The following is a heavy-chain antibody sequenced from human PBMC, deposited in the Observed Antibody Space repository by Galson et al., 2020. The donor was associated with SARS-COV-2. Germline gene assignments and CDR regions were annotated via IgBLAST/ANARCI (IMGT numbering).Heavy chain of an antibody. D-gene: IGHD1-20*01. J-gene: IGHJ5*02. V-gene: IGHV1-2*04. CDR3: ARRNIRWFDP. CDR2: INPSTGDT. CDR1: GYRFTAYY. Sequence: ASVQVSCPASGYRFTAYYIHWVRQAPGQGLEWMGWINPSTGDTKSVEKFQGLVTLTRDTSINTAYMELTSLKFNDTAVYFCARRNIRWFDPWGQGTLVTVSS.